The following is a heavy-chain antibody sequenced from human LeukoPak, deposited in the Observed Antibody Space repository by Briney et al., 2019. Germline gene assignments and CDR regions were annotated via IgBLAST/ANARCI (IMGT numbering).Heavy chain of an antibody. CDR3: ARERGTFGKSFDY. CDR2: ISAYNGNT. Sequence: ASVKVSCKASGYTFTSYGISWVRQAPGQGLEWMGWISAYNGNTNYAQKLQGRVTMTRDTSTSTVYMDLSSLRSEDTAVYYCARERGTFGKSFDYWGQGTLVTVSS. CDR1: GYTFTSYG. J-gene: IGHJ4*02. D-gene: IGHD1-7*01. V-gene: IGHV1-18*01.